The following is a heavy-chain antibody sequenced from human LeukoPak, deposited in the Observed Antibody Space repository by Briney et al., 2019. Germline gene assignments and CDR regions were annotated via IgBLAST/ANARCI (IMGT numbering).Heavy chain of an antibody. D-gene: IGHD1-7*01. CDR2: ISSSSSYI. J-gene: IGHJ4*02. V-gene: IGHV3-21*01. CDR1: GFTFSRYS. CDR3: ARVANNWNYAPFDY. Sequence: GGSLRLSCAASGFTFSRYSMNWLRPAPGKGLHCVSSISSSSSYIYYADSVKGRFTISRDNAKNSLYLQMNSLRAEDTAVYYCARVANNWNYAPFDYWGQGTLVTVSS.